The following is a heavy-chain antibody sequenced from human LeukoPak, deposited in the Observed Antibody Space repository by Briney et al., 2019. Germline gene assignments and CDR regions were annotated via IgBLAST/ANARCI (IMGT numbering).Heavy chain of an antibody. CDR2: IYYSGST. D-gene: IGHD2-15*01. CDR1: GGSISSGGYY. Sequence: SETLSLTCTVSGGSISSGGYYWSWIRQHPGKGLEWIGFIYYSGSTYYNPSLKSRVTISVDTSKNHFSLKVSSVTAADTAVYYCARWSPYYFDHWGQGTLVTVSS. V-gene: IGHV4-31*03. CDR3: ARWSPYYFDH. J-gene: IGHJ4*02.